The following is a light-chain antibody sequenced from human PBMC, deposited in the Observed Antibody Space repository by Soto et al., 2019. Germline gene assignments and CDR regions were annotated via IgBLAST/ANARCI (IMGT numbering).Light chain of an antibody. J-gene: IGLJ1*01. V-gene: IGLV2-14*03. CDR2: DFS. Sequence: QSALAQPASVSGSPGQSLAISCTGTSSDVCSYNSVSWYQQYPGKAPTLMIHDFSNRTSGVSDRFSGSKSGNTASLTISGLQADDEADYYCSSFTSSSSYVFGSGTKLTVL. CDR3: SSFTSSSSYV. CDR1: SSDVCSYNS.